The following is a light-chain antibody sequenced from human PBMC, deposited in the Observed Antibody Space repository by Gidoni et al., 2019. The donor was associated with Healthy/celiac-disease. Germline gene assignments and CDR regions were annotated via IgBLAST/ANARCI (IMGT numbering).Light chain of an antibody. V-gene: IGKV4-1*01. CDR3: QQYYSTPLT. CDR2: WAS. CDR1: KSVLYSSNSKNY. Sequence: DIVMTQSPDYLAVSLGERATIICKSSKSVLYSSNSKNYLAWYQQKPGQPPKLLIYWASTRESGVPDRISGSGSGTDFTLTISSLQAEDVAVYYCQQYYSTPLTFGGGTKVEIK. J-gene: IGKJ4*01.